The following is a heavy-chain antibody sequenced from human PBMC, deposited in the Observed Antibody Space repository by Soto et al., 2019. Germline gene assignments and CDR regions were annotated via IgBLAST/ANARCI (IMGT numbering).Heavy chain of an antibody. CDR3: ARSLHSIAVAGIGGGYYYDMDV. Sequence: QVQLVQSGAEVKKPGSSGNVSCKSSGGTFSSYTISWVRQAPGQGLEWMGRIIPIRGIANYAQRFQGRVTITADKSTSTAYMELSSLRSEDTAVDYCARSLHSIAVAGIGGGYYYDMDVWGKGTTVTVSS. CDR2: IIPIRGIA. CDR1: GGTFSSYT. J-gene: IGHJ6*03. D-gene: IGHD6-19*01. V-gene: IGHV1-69*02.